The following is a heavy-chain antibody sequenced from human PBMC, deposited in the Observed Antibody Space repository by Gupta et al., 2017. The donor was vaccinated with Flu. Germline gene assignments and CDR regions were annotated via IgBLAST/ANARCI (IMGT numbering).Heavy chain of an antibody. Sequence: QVQLVESGGGVVQPGRSLRLSCAASGFTFSSYGMHWVRQAPGKGLEWVAVVSFDENVRYYANSVKGRFTISRDNSRNTLSLEMNSLRTEDTALYYCAKESSLWVLHDIDYWGLGTLVTVSS. D-gene: IGHD6-6*01. J-gene: IGHJ4*02. V-gene: IGHV3-30*18. CDR3: AKESSLWVLHDIDY. CDR1: GFTFSSYG. CDR2: VSFDENVR.